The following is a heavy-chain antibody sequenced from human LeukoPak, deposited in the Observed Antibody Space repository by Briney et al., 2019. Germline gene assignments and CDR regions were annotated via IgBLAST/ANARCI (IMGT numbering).Heavy chain of an antibody. V-gene: IGHV1-8*01. CDR2: MNPNSGNT. CDR1: GYTFTSYD. J-gene: IGHJ4*02. CDR3: AIVNPHMAAASY. D-gene: IGHD6-13*01. Sequence: ASVKVSCKASGYTFTSYDINWVRQATGQGLEWMGWMNPNSGNTGYAQKFQGRVTMTRNPSITTAYMELSSLTSEDTAVYYCAIVNPHMAAASYWGQGTLLTVSS.